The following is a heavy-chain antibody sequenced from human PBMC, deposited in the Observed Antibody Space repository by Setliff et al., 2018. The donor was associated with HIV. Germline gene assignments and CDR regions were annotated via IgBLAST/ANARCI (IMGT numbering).Heavy chain of an antibody. Sequence: ASVKVSCKSSGYTFTTYGLSWVRQAPGQGLEWMGWISTYSDETSSSQNLQGRLTMTTDTSTGTAYMELRSLRSDDTAVYYCAEKTAAYTSGSWLHYWGKGTLVTVSS. D-gene: IGHD3-10*01. CDR3: AEKTAAYTSGSWLHY. J-gene: IGHJ4*02. CDR1: GYTFTTYG. CDR2: ISTYSDET. V-gene: IGHV1-18*01.